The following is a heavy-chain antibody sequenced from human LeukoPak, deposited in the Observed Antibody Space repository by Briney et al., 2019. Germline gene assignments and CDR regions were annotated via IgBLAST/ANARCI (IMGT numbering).Heavy chain of an antibody. CDR3: ARDVRGVVVPAAIVY. J-gene: IGHJ4*02. D-gene: IGHD2-2*01. V-gene: IGHV3-30-3*01. CDR2: ISYDGSNK. Sequence: GGSLRLSCAASGFTVSNWAIHWVRQAPGKGLEWVAAISYDGSNKYYADSVKGRFTISRDNSKNTLYLQMNSLRAEDTAVYYCARDVRGVVVPAAIVYWGQGTLVTVSS. CDR1: GFTVSNWA.